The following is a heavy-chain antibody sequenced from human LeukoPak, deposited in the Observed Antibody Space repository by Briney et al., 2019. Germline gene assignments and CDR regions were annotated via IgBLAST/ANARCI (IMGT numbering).Heavy chain of an antibody. D-gene: IGHD6-13*01. J-gene: IGHJ5*02. V-gene: IGHV4-4*07. Sequence: SETLPLICTVSGGSISSYYWNWIRQPAGKGLEWVGRVYISGYTKYNPSLKSRLTMSVDASKNQFPLKLSSVTAADTAVYYCARDLGQQLAADWFDPWGQGTLVTVSS. CDR3: ARDLGQQLAADWFDP. CDR1: GGSISSYY. CDR2: VYISGYT.